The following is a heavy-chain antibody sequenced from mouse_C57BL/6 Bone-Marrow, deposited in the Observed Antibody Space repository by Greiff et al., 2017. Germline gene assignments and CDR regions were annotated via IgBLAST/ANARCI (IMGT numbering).Heavy chain of an antibody. CDR3: ARAGLRSYWYFDV. Sequence: LVESGPELVKPGASVKISCKASGYSFTDYNMNWVKQSNGKSLEWIGVINPNYGTTSYNQKFKGKATLTVDQSSSTAYMQLNSLTSEDSAVYYCARAGLRSYWYFDVWGTGTTVTVSS. J-gene: IGHJ1*03. D-gene: IGHD2-4*01. CDR2: INPNYGTT. V-gene: IGHV1-39*01. CDR1: GYSFTDYN.